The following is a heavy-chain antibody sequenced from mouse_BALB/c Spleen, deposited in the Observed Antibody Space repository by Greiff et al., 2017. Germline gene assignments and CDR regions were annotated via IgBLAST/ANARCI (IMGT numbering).Heavy chain of an antibody. CDR1: GFTFSDYY. D-gene: IGHD1-1*01. CDR2: ISDGGSYT. CDR3: ARGMGGSSCPFDY. V-gene: IGHV5-4*02. Sequence: EVKLVESGGGLVKPGGSLKLSCAASGFTFSDYYMYWVRQTPEKRLEWVATISDGGSYTYYPDSVKGRFTISRDNAKNNLYLQVSSLKSEDTAMYYCARGMGGSSCPFDYWGQGTTLAVSS. J-gene: IGHJ2*01.